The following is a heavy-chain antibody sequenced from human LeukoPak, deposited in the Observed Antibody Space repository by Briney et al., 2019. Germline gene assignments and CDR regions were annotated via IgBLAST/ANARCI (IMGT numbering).Heavy chain of an antibody. CDR2: IYTSGST. V-gene: IGHV4-61*02. CDR3: ARGYDYSNYDAPSDY. D-gene: IGHD4-11*01. CDR1: GGSISSGSYY. J-gene: IGHJ4*02. Sequence: SETLSLTCTVSGGSISSGSYYWSWIRQPAGKGLEWIGRIYTSGSTNYNPSLKSRVTISVDTSKNQFSLKLSSVTAADTAVYYYARGYDYSNYDAPSDYWGQGTLVTVSS.